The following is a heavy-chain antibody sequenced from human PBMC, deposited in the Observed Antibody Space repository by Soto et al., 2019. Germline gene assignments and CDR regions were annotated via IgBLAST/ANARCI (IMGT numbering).Heavy chain of an antibody. D-gene: IGHD6-19*01. J-gene: IGHJ4*02. CDR2: INAGNGNT. CDR3: ARDSHGCDY. Sequence: QVPLVQSGAEVKKPGASVKVSCKASGYTFTNYAMHWVRQAPGQRLEWMGWINAGNGNTKYSQKFQDRVTITRDTSASTAYMELSSLTSEDTAVYYCARDSHGCDYWGQGALVTVSS. V-gene: IGHV1-3*01. CDR1: GYTFTNYA.